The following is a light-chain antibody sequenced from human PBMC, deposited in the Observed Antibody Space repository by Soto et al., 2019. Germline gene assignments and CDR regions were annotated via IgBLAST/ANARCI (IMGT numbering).Light chain of an antibody. CDR2: TAS. Sequence: DVQMTQSPSSLPASVGDRVTITSRASQGIRSELGWYQQKPGKAPNIXIYTASTLQSGVPSRFSGSGSGTDFTLTISSLQPDDFETYDCQHYNSYSEAFGQGTQVDIK. CDR1: QGIRSE. J-gene: IGKJ1*01. V-gene: IGKV1-17*01. CDR3: QHYNSYSEA.